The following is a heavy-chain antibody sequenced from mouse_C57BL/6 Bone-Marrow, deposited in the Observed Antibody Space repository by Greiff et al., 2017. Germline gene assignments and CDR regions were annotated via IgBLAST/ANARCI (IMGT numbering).Heavy chain of an antibody. D-gene: IGHD1-1*01. V-gene: IGHV1-4*01. CDR1: GYTFTSYT. CDR3: ACGLRNFDY. Sequence: QVQLQQSGAELARPGASVKMSCKASGYTFTSYTMHWVKQRPGQGLEWIGYINPSSGYTKYNQKFKDKATLTSDKSSSTAYMQLSSLTSEDYAVYYCACGLRNFDYWGQGTTLTVSS. J-gene: IGHJ2*01. CDR2: INPSSGYT.